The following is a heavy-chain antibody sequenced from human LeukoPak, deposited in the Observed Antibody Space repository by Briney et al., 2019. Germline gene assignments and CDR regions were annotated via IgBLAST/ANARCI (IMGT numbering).Heavy chain of an antibody. CDR1: GFTFNTFA. Sequence: GGSLRLSCVASGFTFNTFAFSWVRQAPGKGLEWVASISDNTQYADSVKGRFTISRDNSKNTLYLQMNSLRAEDTAVYYCAKDGDDSSGLFDYWGQGTLVTVSS. D-gene: IGHD3-22*01. CDR3: AKDGDDSSGLFDY. J-gene: IGHJ4*02. CDR2: ISDNT. V-gene: IGHV3-23*01.